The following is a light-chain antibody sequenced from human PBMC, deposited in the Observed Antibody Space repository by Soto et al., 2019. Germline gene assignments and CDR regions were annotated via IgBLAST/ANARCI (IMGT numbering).Light chain of an antibody. V-gene: IGKV3-15*01. CDR3: PRYNDWPPQLT. Sequence: ETVMTQSPATLSVSPGERATLSCRASQSVSSNLAWYQQKLGQAPRLLIYGASTRATDRPARFSASGAWTEPTLSNSSLQPEDFAVAYLPRYNDWPPQLTFGGGTKVEIK. CDR2: GAS. CDR1: QSVSSN. J-gene: IGKJ4*01.